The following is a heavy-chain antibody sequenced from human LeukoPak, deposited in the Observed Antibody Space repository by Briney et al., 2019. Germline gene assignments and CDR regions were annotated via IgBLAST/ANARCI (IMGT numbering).Heavy chain of an antibody. D-gene: IGHD5-24*01. CDR1: GYTFTSYD. CDR2: MNPNSGNT. CDR3: SRALPRRDGYNWGYYFDY. J-gene: IGHJ4*02. Sequence: ASVKVSCKASGYTFTSYDINWVRQATGQGLEWMGWMNPNSGNTGYAQKFQGRVTMTRNTSISTAYMDLNSLRSEDTAVYYCSRALPRRDGYNWGYYFDYWGQGTLVTVSS. V-gene: IGHV1-8*01.